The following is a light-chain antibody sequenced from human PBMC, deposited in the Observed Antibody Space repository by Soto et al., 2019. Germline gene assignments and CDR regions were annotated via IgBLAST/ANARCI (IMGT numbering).Light chain of an antibody. CDR2: EVS. J-gene: IGLJ2*01. CDR3: SSYAGSNNSHVV. Sequence: QSALTQPASVSGSPGQSITISCTGTSSDVGGYNYVSWYQQHPGKAPKLMIYEVSNRPSGVSNRFSGSKSGNTASLTISGLQAEDEADYYCSSYAGSNNSHVVFGGGTKLTVL. CDR1: SSDVGGYNY. V-gene: IGLV2-14*01.